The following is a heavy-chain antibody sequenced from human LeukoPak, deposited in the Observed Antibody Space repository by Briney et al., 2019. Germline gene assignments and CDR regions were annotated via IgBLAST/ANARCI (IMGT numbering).Heavy chain of an antibody. V-gene: IGHV4-59*01. CDR2: ISYSGTT. D-gene: IGHD5-12*01. CDR3: ARGDDYKSTLFDY. Sequence: SETLSLTCTVSGGXISSYYCNWIRQPPGKGLEWIGYISYSGTTNYNPSLKSRVTISVDTSKKQFSLKLTSATAADTAVYYCARGDDYKSTLFDYWGQGTLVTVSS. J-gene: IGHJ4*02. CDR1: GGXISSYY.